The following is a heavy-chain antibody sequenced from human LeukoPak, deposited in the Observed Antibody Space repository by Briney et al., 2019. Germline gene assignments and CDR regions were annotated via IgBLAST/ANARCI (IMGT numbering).Heavy chain of an antibody. Sequence: PSETLSLTFTFSGGSISDYYWSWIRQTAAKVLEWIGRTHTSGSTNYNPSLKSRVTTSVDTSKNQFSLKLSSVTAADTAVYYCAGNSETYSPFDYWGQGTLVTVSS. V-gene: IGHV4-4*07. J-gene: IGHJ4*02. CDR3: AGNSETYSPFDY. D-gene: IGHD1-26*01. CDR2: THTSGST. CDR1: GGSISDYY.